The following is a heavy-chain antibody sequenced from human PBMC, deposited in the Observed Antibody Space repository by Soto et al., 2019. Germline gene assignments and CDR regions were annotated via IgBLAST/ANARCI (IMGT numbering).Heavy chain of an antibody. Sequence: RSLTCTLSGASITYGGYSWSWIRQPPGKDLEWLGYISHLESTFYNPSFQSRLTLSIDRSKNQFSLKLASMTAADTAVYYCARGGGYDPFDYWGQGTLVTVSS. CDR1: GASITYGGYS. J-gene: IGHJ4*02. D-gene: IGHD5-12*01. CDR2: ISHLEST. V-gene: IGHV4-30-2*01. CDR3: ARGGGYDPFDY.